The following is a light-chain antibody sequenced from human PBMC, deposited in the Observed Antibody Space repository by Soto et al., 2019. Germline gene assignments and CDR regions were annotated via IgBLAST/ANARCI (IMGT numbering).Light chain of an antibody. CDR3: QQRSNWPLT. V-gene: IGKV3-11*01. CDR1: QSVSSY. CDR2: DAS. J-gene: IGKJ5*01. Sequence: EMVLTQSPATLSLSPVERATRSCRASQSVSSYLAWYQQKPGQAPRLLIYDASNRATGIPARFSGSGSGTDFTLTISSLEPEDFAVYYCQQRSNWPLTFGQGTRLE.